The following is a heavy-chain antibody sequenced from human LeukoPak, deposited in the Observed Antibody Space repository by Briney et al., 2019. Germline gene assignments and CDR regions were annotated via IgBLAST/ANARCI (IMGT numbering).Heavy chain of an antibody. D-gene: IGHD2-15*01. Sequence: SETLSLTCTVSGGSISSYYCSWIRQPPGKGLEWIGYIYYSGSTNYNPSLKSRVTISVDTSKNQFSLKLSSVTAADTAVYYCARDRGETYCSGGSCYRLGYGMDVWGKGTTVTVSS. CDR1: GGSISSYY. J-gene: IGHJ6*04. V-gene: IGHV4-59*01. CDR3: ARDRGETYCSGGSCYRLGYGMDV. CDR2: IYYSGST.